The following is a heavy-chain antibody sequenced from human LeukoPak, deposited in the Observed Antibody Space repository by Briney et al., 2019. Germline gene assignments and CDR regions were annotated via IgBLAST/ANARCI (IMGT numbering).Heavy chain of an antibody. CDR3: ARGFTSTVVRMDV. V-gene: IGHV3-23*01. J-gene: IGHJ6*02. Sequence: GGSLRLSCAASGFTFGSYAMSWVRQAPGKGLEWVSGISGSGVSTYYAGSVKGRFTISRDNSKNTLFLQMNSLRAEDTAEYYCARGFTSTVVRMDVWGQGTTVTVSS. CDR1: GFTFGSYA. CDR2: ISGSGVST. D-gene: IGHD4-11*01.